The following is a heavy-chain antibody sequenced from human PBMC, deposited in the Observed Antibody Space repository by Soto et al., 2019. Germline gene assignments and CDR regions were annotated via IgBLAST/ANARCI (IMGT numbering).Heavy chain of an antibody. CDR2: ISSSSSYI. CDR1: GFTFSSYS. J-gene: IGHJ4*02. V-gene: IGHV3-21*01. Sequence: GGSLRLSCAASGFTFSSYSMNWVRQAPGKGLEWVSSISSSSSYIYYADSVKGRFTISRDNAKNSLYLQMNSLRAEDTAVYYCARVVCSSTSCYAPYFDYWGQGTLVTVSS. D-gene: IGHD2-2*01. CDR3: ARVVCSSTSCYAPYFDY.